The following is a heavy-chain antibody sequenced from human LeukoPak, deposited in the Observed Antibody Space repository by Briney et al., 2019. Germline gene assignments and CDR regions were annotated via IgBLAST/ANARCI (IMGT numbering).Heavy chain of an antibody. Sequence: PSETLSLTCTVSGGSISSYYWSWFRQPPGKGLEWIGYIYYSGSTNYNPSLKSRVTISVDTSKNQFSLKLSSVTAADTAVYYCANLVGADYFDYWGQGTLVTVSS. D-gene: IGHD1-26*01. CDR3: ANLVGADYFDY. J-gene: IGHJ4*02. CDR2: IYYSGST. V-gene: IGHV4-59*01. CDR1: GGSISSYY.